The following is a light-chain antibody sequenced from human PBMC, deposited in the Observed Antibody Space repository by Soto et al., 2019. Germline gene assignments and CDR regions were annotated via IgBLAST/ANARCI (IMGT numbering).Light chain of an antibody. CDR3: QQDNNWWT. Sequence: EIVMTQSPATLSVSPGERATLSCRASQSVSNNLACYQKKTGQAPRLLIYGAFTRATGIPARFSGRGSGTGFTLTISSLQSEDFAVYYCQQDNNWWTFGQGTKVEIK. CDR2: GAF. V-gene: IGKV3-15*01. CDR1: QSVSNN. J-gene: IGKJ1*01.